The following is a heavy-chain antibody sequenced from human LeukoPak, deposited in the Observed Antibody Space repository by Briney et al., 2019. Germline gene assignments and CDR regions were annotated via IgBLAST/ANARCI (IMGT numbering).Heavy chain of an antibody. V-gene: IGHV3-23*01. CDR3: ANLPTYSGYDWGTYYYYGMDV. CDR2: ISGSGGST. J-gene: IGHJ6*02. CDR1: GFTFSSYA. D-gene: IGHD5-12*01. Sequence: GGSLRLSCAASGFTFSSYAMSWVRQAPGKGLEWVSAISGSGGSTYYADSVKGRFTISRDNSKNTLYLQMNSLRAEDTAVYYCANLPTYSGYDWGTYYYYGMDVWGQGTTVTVS.